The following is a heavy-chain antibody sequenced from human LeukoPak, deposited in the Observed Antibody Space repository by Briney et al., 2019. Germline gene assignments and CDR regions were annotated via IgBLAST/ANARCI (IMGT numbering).Heavy chain of an antibody. D-gene: IGHD5-18*01. J-gene: IGHJ4*02. CDR3: ARQVTFGYAYAYYFDY. Sequence: SETLSLTCGVSGGSISSSNGGSWVRQPPGKGLEWIGNIHNSESTYYNPSLKSRVTISVDTSKNQFSLKLSSVTAADTAVYYCARQVTFGYAYAYYFDYWGQGSLVTVSS. V-gene: IGHV4-4*02. CDR1: GGSISSSNG. CDR2: IHNSEST.